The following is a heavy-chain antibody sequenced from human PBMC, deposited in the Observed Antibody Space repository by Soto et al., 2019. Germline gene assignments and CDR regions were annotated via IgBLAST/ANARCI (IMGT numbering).Heavy chain of an antibody. J-gene: IGHJ6*02. CDR2: MYYSGST. V-gene: IGHV4-31*03. D-gene: IGHD2-15*01. CDR3: ARDRIAVLGNYYGMDV. CDR1: GGSISSGGYY. Sequence: SETLSLTCTVSGGSISSGGYYWSWIRQHPGKGLEWIGYMYYSGSTYYSPSLKSRVTISVDTSKNQFSLKLGSVTAADTAVYYCARDRIAVLGNYYGMDVWGQGTTVTVSS.